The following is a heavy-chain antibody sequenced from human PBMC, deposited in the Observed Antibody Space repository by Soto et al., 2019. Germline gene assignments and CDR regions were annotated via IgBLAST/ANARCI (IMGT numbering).Heavy chain of an antibody. CDR2: IIAVSGPT. CDR1: GVSFSSYA. V-gene: IGHV1-69*01. J-gene: IGHJ4*02. Sequence: QVQLVQSGAEVQKPGSSVRVSCKPSGVSFSSYAINWVRQATGQGLEWLGAIIAVSGPTNVAQKFQDRVTITADERTSTVFMDLGSLRSEDTAVYFCATTDETLGPRWGQGTLVTVSS. CDR3: ATTDETLGPR.